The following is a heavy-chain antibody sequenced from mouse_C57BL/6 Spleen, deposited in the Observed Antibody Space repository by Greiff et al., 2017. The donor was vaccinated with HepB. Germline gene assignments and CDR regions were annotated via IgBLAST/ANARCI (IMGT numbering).Heavy chain of an antibody. CDR2: INPSNGGT. CDR3: ARSGAYYSNSFAY. V-gene: IGHV1-53*01. D-gene: IGHD2-5*01. Sequence: QLQQPGTELVKPGASVKLSCKASGYTFTSYWMHWVKQRPGQGLEWIGNINPSNGGTNYNEKFKSKATLTVDKSSSTAYMQLSSLTSEDSAVYYCARSGAYYSNSFAYWGQGTLVTVSA. CDR1: GYTFTSYW. J-gene: IGHJ3*01.